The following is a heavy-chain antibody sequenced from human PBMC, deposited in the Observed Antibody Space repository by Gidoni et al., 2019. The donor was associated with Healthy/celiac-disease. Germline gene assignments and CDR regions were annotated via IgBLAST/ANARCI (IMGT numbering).Heavy chain of an antibody. J-gene: IGHJ3*02. CDR2: IYYSGST. CDR1: GGSISSSSYY. V-gene: IGHV4-39*01. D-gene: IGHD3-16*01. Sequence: QLQLQESGPGLVKPSETLSLTCTVSGGSISSSSYYWGWIRQPPGKGLEWIGSIYYSGSTYYNPSLKIRVTISKDTSKNHFSMKLSCVAAADASEYDWAGLGRGGGAFDIWGQGTMVTVSS. CDR3: AGLGRGGGAFDI.